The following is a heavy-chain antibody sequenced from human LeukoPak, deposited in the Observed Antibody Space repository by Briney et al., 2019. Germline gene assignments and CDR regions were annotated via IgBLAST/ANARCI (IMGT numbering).Heavy chain of an antibody. CDR2: IYYSVST. Sequence: SETLSLTCTVSGGSISSYYWSWIRQPPGKGLEWIGYIYYSVSTNYNPSLKSRVTISVDTSKNQFSLKLSSVTAAATAVYYCARGTAVAGTDYWGQGTLVTVSS. CDR3: ARGTAVAGTDY. D-gene: IGHD6-19*01. J-gene: IGHJ4*02. V-gene: IGHV4-59*01. CDR1: GGSISSYY.